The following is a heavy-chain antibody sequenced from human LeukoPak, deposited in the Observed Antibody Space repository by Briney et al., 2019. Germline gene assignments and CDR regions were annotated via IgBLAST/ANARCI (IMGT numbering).Heavy chain of an antibody. Sequence: SETLSLTCAVYGGSFSGYYWSWIRQPPGKGLEWIGYIYYSGRTNYNPSLKSRVTISVDMSKNQFSLKLSSVTAADTAVYYCARCDSYGLRYYFDYWGQGTQVTVSS. CDR3: ARCDSYGLRYYFDY. D-gene: IGHD5-18*01. V-gene: IGHV4-59*01. J-gene: IGHJ4*02. CDR2: IYYSGRT. CDR1: GGSFSGYY.